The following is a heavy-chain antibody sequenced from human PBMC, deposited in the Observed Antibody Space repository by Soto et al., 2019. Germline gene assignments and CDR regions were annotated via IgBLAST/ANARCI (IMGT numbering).Heavy chain of an antibody. V-gene: IGHV3-74*01. J-gene: IGHJ4*02. CDR3: ARIPPGWGGGQLVLDY. D-gene: IGHD6-13*01. CDR2: INSDASTT. CDR1: GFTFSSFW. Sequence: EVQLVESGGGLVQPGGSLRLSCAASGFTFSSFWMYWVRQAPGKGLVWVSRINSDASTTSYADSVKGRFTISRDNAKNTLYMQMNSVRAEDTGVYFCARIPPGWGGGQLVLDYWGQGTLVTVSS.